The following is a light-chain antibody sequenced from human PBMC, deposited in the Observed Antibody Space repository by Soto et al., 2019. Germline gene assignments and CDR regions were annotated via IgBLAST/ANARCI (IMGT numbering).Light chain of an antibody. Sequence: DIQMTQSPSSLSASVGDRVTITCRASQSIASYFNWFQQKSGKAPRLLIYAGSSLQSGVPSRFSGSGSGTDFTLTIDSLQAEDFGTYYCQQSYSTPYTFGLGTKVEIK. J-gene: IGKJ2*01. CDR1: QSIASY. V-gene: IGKV1-39*01. CDR3: QQSYSTPYT. CDR2: AGS.